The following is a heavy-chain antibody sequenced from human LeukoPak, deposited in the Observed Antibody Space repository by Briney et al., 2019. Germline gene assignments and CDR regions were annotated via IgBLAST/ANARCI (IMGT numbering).Heavy chain of an antibody. CDR3: ARGRGEQLGIYYYYYMDV. J-gene: IGHJ6*03. V-gene: IGHV3-66*02. CDR2: TYSGGST. CDR1: GFTVSSNY. D-gene: IGHD6-6*01. Sequence: GGSLRLSCAASGFTVSSNYMSWVRQAPGKGLEWVSVTYSGGSTYYADSVKGRFTISRDNSKNTLYLQMNSLRAEDTAVYYCARGRGEQLGIYYYYYMDVWGKGTTVTVSS.